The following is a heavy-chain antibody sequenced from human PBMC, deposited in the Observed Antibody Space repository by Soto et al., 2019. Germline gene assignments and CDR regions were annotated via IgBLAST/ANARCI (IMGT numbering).Heavy chain of an antibody. J-gene: IGHJ6*02. D-gene: IGHD1-1*01. CDR3: ARAAGNNDYTMDV. CDR2: IWYDGSNK. Sequence: QVQLVESGGGVVQPGRSLRLSCEASGFTFSRYGMHWVRQAPGKGLEWVAIIWYDGSNKYYADSVKGRFTISRDNSKHTLYLQMNSLRPEDTAVYYCARAAGNNDYTMDVWCQGTTVTVSS. CDR1: GFTFSRYG. V-gene: IGHV3-33*01.